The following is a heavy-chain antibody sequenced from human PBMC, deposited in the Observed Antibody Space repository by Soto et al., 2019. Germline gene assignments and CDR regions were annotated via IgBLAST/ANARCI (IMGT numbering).Heavy chain of an antibody. CDR1: GFTFNTYG. CDR3: VKDPPAGGTGTYYSY. CDR2: MSYDGRKE. V-gene: IGHV3-30*18. Sequence: QVQLVESGGGVVQPGRSLRLSCAGSGFTFNTYGMHWVRQAPGKGLEWVAVMSYDGRKEYYVDSVKGRFTISRENSKNTLYLQMNSLREEDTAVYYCVKDPPAGGTGTYYSYWGQGTLVTVSS. J-gene: IGHJ4*02. D-gene: IGHD3-10*01.